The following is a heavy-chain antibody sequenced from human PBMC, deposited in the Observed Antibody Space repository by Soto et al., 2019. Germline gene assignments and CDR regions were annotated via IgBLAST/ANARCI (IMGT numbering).Heavy chain of an antibody. CDR1: GYTFTSYG. CDR3: ARDDSGDGYTLDY. V-gene: IGHV1-18*01. Sequence: ASVKVSCKASGYTFTSYGISWVRQAPGQGLEWMGRIIAINGKTKYSQKFQGRVTITTDKSTSTAYMELSNLGSEDTAVYYCARDDSGDGYTLDYWGPGTLVTVSS. J-gene: IGHJ4*02. D-gene: IGHD1-26*01. CDR2: IIAINGKT.